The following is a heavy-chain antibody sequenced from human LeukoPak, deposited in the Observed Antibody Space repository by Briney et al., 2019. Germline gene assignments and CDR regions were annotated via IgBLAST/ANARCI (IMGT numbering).Heavy chain of an antibody. D-gene: IGHD2-2*02. CDR2: ISYDGSNK. Sequence: GGSLRLSCAASGFTFSSYGMHWVRQAPGKGPEWVAVISYDGSNKYYADSVKGRFTISRDNSKNTLYLQMNSLGAEDTAVYYCAKDGYCSSTSCYSSYYYYYGVDVWGQGTTVTVSS. CDR1: GFTFSSYG. J-gene: IGHJ6*02. CDR3: AKDGYCSSTSCYSSYYYYYGVDV. V-gene: IGHV3-30*18.